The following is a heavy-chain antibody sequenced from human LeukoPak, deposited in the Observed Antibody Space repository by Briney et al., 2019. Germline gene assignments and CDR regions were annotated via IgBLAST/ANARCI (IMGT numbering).Heavy chain of an antibody. CDR3: ARESFMGGGNDLYCYYYAMDV. CDR2: IYTSGST. D-gene: IGHD2-15*01. J-gene: IGHJ6*02. V-gene: IGHV4-59*10. CDR1: GGSFSGYY. Sequence: SETLSLTCAVYGGSFSGYYWSWIRQPPVKGLEWIGRIYTSGSTNYNPSLKSRVTMSVDTSKNQFSLKLSSVTAADTAVYYCARESFMGGGNDLYCYYYAMDVWGQGTTVTVSS.